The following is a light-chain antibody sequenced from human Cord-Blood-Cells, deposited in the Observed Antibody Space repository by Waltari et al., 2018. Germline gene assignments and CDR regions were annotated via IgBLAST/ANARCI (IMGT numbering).Light chain of an antibody. CDR3: QQYGSSFT. J-gene: IGKJ3*01. CDR1: QSVSSSY. CDR2: GAS. V-gene: IGKV3-20*01. Sequence: EIVLTPSPGTLSLSPGERATLSYRASQSVSSSYLAWYQQKPGQAPRLPIYGASSRATGIPDRFSGSGSGTDFTLTISRLEPEDFAVYYCQQYGSSFTFGPGTKVDIK.